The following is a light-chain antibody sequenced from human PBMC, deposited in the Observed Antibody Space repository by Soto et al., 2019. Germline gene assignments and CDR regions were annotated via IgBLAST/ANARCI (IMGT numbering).Light chain of an antibody. J-gene: IGKJ1*01. CDR3: QQYNTYWT. Sequence: DIQMTQSPSTLSASVGDRVTITCRASQTISSWLAWYQQKPGKAPKLLIYKASTLDSGVPSRFSGSGSGTEFTLTISSLQPDDFETYYCQQYNTYWTFGQGTKVEIK. CDR1: QTISSW. V-gene: IGKV1-5*03. CDR2: KAS.